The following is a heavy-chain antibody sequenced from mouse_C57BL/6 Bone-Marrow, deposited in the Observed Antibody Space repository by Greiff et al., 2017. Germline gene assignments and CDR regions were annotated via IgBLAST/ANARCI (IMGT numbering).Heavy chain of an antibody. CDR1: GYSFTGYY. D-gene: IGHD2-4*01. CDR3: ARGDYDWYFDV. J-gene: IGHJ1*03. CDR2: INPSTGGT. V-gene: IGHV1-42*01. Sequence: VQLQQPGAELVKPGASVKLSCKASGYSFTGYYMNWVKQSPEKSLEWIGEINPSTGGTTYNQKFKAKATLTVDKSSSTAYMQLKSLTSEDSAVYYCARGDYDWYFDVWGTGTTVTVSS.